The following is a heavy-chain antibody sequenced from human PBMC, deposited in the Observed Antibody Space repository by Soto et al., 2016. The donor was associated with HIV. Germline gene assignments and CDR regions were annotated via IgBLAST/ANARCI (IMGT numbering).Heavy chain of an antibody. CDR2: IYYSGST. Sequence: VQLQESGPGLVKPSQTLSLTCTVSGGSMSSGSYYWSWIRQHPGQGLEWIGYIYYSGSTYYNPSLKSRITISVDTSKNQFSLKLRSVTAADTAVYYCARVVGNXYGFYYFDYVGQGTLVTVSS. V-gene: IGHV4-31*03. J-gene: IGHJ4*02. CDR1: GGSMSSGSYY. CDR3: ARVVGNXYGFYYFDY. D-gene: IGHD3-10*01.